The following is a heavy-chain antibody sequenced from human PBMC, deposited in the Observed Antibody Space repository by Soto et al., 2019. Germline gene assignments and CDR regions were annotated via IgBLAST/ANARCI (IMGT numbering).Heavy chain of an antibody. J-gene: IGHJ4*02. CDR2: ISGSGDST. Sequence: EVQLLESGGGLVQPGGSLRLSCAASGFTFSSYAMRWVRQAPVKGLEWVSAISGSGDSTYHADSVKGRFTISRDNSKNTLYLQMNSLRAEDTAVYYWARRGSGSYDDYWGQGTLVTVSS. CDR1: GFTFSSYA. D-gene: IGHD1-26*01. V-gene: IGHV3-23*01. CDR3: ARRGSGSYDDY.